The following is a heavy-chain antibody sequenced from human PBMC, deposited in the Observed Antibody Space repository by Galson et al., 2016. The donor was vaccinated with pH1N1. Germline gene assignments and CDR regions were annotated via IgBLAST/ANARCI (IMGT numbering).Heavy chain of an antibody. CDR2: IIPIFGTT. Sequence: SVKVSCKVSEGTFTSSTITWVRHAPGQRLEWVGDIIPIFGTTTYALKFQGRVTLTADGSLHTAFMELIGLTSQDTAVYYCARTPTSVVTVYSPFDVWGQGTTVTVSS. CDR1: EGTFTSST. CDR3: ARTPTSVVTVYSPFDV. V-gene: IGHV1-69*13. D-gene: IGHD4-23*01. J-gene: IGHJ6*02.